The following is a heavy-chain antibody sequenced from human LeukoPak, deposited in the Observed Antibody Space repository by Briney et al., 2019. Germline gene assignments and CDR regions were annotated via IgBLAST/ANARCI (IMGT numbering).Heavy chain of an antibody. J-gene: IGHJ4*02. Sequence: RASVKVSCKASGYTFTSYGISWVRQAPGQGLEWMGWISAYNGNTNYAQKLQGRVTMTTDTSTSTAYMELRSLRSDDTAVYYCARDLGIAAAGTSGYWGQGTLVTVSS. CDR2: ISAYNGNT. V-gene: IGHV1-18*01. CDR1: GYTFTSYG. D-gene: IGHD6-13*01. CDR3: ARDLGIAAAGTSGY.